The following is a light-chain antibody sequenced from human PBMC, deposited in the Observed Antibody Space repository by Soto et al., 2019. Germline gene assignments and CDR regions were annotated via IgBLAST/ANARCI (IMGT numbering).Light chain of an antibody. J-gene: IGKJ1*01. CDR2: GAS. V-gene: IGKV3-20*01. CDR3: QQYGPSLWT. Sequence: IILTQSPCTLSLSPGERATLSYRAGQSVSSNYLAWYQQKPGQAPRLLMYGASSRASGVPDRFSASGSGTDFTLTISRLQPEDFAVYYCQQYGPSLWTFGQGTKVDIK. CDR1: QSVSSNY.